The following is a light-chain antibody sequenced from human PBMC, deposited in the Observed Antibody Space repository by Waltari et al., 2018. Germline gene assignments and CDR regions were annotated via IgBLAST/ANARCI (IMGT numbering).Light chain of an antibody. CDR2: QAS. V-gene: IGKV1-5*03. CDR1: QSFTKW. J-gene: IGKJ2*01. Sequence: DIHLTQSPSTLSASVGDRVTITCRASQSFTKWLAWDQQKSGKAPALLIHQASILGDGVPSRFNGSGSGTEFTLIISSLQPEDFATYFCQQYGSYPYTFGQGTTLENK. CDR3: QQYGSYPYT.